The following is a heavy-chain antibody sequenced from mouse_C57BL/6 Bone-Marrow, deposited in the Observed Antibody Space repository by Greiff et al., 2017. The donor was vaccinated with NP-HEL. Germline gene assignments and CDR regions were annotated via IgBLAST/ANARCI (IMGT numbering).Heavy chain of an antibody. Sequence: EVKLMESGPGLVKPSQSLSLTCSVTGYSITSGYYWNWIRQFPGNKLEWMGYISYDGSNNYNPSLKNRISITRDTSKNQFFLKLNSVTTEDTATYYCASGYYYGSSYWGQGTSVTVSS. D-gene: IGHD1-1*01. V-gene: IGHV3-6*01. CDR2: ISYDGSN. CDR1: GYSITSGYY. CDR3: ASGYYYGSSY. J-gene: IGHJ4*01.